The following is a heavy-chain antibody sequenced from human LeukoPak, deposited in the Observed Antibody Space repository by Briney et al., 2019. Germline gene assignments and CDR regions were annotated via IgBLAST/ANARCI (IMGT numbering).Heavy chain of an antibody. CDR2: IRYDGSNK. V-gene: IGHV3-30*02. CDR1: GFTFSSYG. J-gene: IGHJ4*02. Sequence: GGSLRLSCAASGFTFSSYGMHWVRQAPGKGLEWVAFIRYDGSNKYYADSVKGRFTISRDNSKNTLYLQMNSLRAEDTAVYYCAKDAEMATPRGDYWGQGTLVTVSS. D-gene: IGHD5-24*01. CDR3: AKDAEMATPRGDY.